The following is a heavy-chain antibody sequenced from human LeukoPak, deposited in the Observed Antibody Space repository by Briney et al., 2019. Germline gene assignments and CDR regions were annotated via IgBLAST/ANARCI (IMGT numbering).Heavy chain of an antibody. J-gene: IGHJ2*01. Sequence: SETLSLTCTVSGGSISSYYWSWIRQPPGKGLEWIGYIYYSGSTNYNPSLKSRVTISVDTSKNQFSLKLSSVTAADTAVYYCARGPLYKLGASRVPSDWYFDLWGRGTLVTVSS. V-gene: IGHV4-59*01. CDR2: IYYSGST. D-gene: IGHD2-2*01. CDR3: ARGPLYKLGASRVPSDWYFDL. CDR1: GGSISSYY.